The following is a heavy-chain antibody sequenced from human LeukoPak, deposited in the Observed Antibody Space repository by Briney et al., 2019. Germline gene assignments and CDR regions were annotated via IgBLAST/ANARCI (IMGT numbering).Heavy chain of an antibody. CDR1: GFTFSSYW. CDR3: VLRHRSGRDGLHN. V-gene: IGHV3-7*03. D-gene: IGHD6-19*01. J-gene: IGHJ4*02. Sequence: GGSLRLSCAASGFTFSSYWMTWARQAPEKGLEWVANINEDGSEQNYVDSVKGRFTISRDNAKNSLCLQMNSLRVDDTAVYYCVLRHRSGRDGLHNWGQGTRVTVSS. CDR2: INEDGSEQ.